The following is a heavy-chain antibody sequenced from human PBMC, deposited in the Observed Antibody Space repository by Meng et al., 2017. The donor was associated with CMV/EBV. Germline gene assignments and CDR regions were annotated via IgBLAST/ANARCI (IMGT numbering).Heavy chain of an antibody. Sequence: ASVNVSCKASGYVFTSYDINWVRQAPGQGLEWLGWISVYKGDTNYAQKVQGRVTLTADTSTSTAYMELRGLRSDDTAVYYCARSRVGASTWFDPWGQGTLVTVSS. CDR1: GYVFTSYD. CDR3: ARSRVGASTWFDP. V-gene: IGHV1-18*01. J-gene: IGHJ5*02. CDR2: ISVYKGDT. D-gene: IGHD1-26*01.